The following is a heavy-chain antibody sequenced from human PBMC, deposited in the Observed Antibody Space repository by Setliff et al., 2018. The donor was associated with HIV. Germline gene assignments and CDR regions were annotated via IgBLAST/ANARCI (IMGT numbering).Heavy chain of an antibody. J-gene: IGHJ3*02. CDR2: ITPYNANT. V-gene: IGHV1-45*02. Sequence: SVKVSCKASGYPFTYRYLHWVRQAPGQALEWMGWITPYNANTNYAQKFQDRVTMTSDWSMSTAYMDLSSLRSEDTAMYYCASGRGDGYNYFAFDIWGQGTVVTVSS. CDR1: GYPFTYRY. CDR3: ASGRGDGYNYFAFDI. D-gene: IGHD5-12*01.